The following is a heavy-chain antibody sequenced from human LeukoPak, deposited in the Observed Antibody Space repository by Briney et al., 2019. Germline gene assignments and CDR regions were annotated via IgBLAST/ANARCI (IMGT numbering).Heavy chain of an antibody. CDR2: IRYDGSNK. V-gene: IGHV3-30*02. CDR3: VIVGAPYYDFWSGYYDIDYYYYMDV. J-gene: IGHJ6*03. D-gene: IGHD3-3*01. Sequence: GGSLRLSCAASGFTFSSYAMHWVRQAPGKGLEWVAFIRYDGSNKYYADSVKGRFTISRDNSKNTLYLQMNGLRAEDTAVYYCVIVGAPYYDFWSGYYDIDYYYYMDVWGKGTTVTVSS. CDR1: GFTFSSYA.